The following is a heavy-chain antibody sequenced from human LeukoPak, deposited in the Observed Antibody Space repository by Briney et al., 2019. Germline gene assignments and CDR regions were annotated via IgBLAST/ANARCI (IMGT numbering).Heavy chain of an antibody. Sequence: PGGSLRLSCAASGFTFSSYSMNWVRQAPGKGLEWVSSISSSSSYIYYADSVKGRFTISRDNAKNSLYLQMNSLRAEDTAVYHCARSPSFHDFWSALSWGQGTLVTVSS. CDR1: GFTFSSYS. D-gene: IGHD3-3*01. J-gene: IGHJ5*02. V-gene: IGHV3-21*01. CDR2: ISSSSSYI. CDR3: ARSPSFHDFWSALS.